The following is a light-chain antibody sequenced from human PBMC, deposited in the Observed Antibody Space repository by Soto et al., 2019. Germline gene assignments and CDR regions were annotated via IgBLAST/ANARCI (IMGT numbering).Light chain of an antibody. CDR1: QCINNR. Sequence: QIPXSPSTLXXXXLXRVXTXCRASQCINNRLAWYQQKPGKAPKLLIYTASTLKSGVPSRFSGSGSGTEFTLTISSLQPDDVATYYCQHYNSYSEAFGQGTKVDIK. J-gene: IGKJ1*01. CDR3: QHYNSYSEA. CDR2: TAS. V-gene: IGKV1-5*03.